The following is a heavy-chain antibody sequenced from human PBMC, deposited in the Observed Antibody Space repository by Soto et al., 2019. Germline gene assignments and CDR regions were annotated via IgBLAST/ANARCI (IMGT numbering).Heavy chain of an antibody. CDR3: ARREDPGMSSFDI. J-gene: IGHJ3*02. CDR2: INHSGST. D-gene: IGHD3-10*01. V-gene: IGHV4-34*01. Sequence: SETLSLTCAVYGGSFSGYYWSWIRQPPGKGLEWIGEINHSGSTNYNPSLKSRVTISVDTSKNQFSLKLSYVTAADTAVYYCARREDPGMSSFDIWGQGTMVTVSS. CDR1: GGSFSGYY.